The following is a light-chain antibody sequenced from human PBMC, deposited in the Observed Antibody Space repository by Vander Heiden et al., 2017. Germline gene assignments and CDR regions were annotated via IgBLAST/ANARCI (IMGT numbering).Light chain of an antibody. CDR2: DNN. Sequence: QSVLTQPPSVSAAPGQMVSISCSGRSSNIGKNYVSWYRQLPGTAPKVLIYDNNKRPSGIPDRISGSKSGTSATLDITELQTGDEADYYCATWDSSLSAVVFGGGTKLTVL. CDR3: ATWDSSLSAVV. V-gene: IGLV1-51*01. J-gene: IGLJ2*01. CDR1: SSNIGKNY.